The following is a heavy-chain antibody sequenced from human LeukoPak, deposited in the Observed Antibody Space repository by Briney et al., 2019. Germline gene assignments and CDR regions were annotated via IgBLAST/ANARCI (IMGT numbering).Heavy chain of an antibody. CDR1: GGTFSSYA. J-gene: IGHJ3*02. D-gene: IGHD6-6*01. CDR3: ASRRGYSSSSSNAFDI. V-gene: IGHV1-69*13. CDR2: IIPIFGTA. Sequence: SVKVSCKAAGGTFSSYAISWVRQAPGQGLEWMGGIIPIFGTANYAQKFQGRVTITADESTSTAYMELSSLRSEDTAVYYCASRRGYSSSSSNAFDIWGQGTMVTVSS.